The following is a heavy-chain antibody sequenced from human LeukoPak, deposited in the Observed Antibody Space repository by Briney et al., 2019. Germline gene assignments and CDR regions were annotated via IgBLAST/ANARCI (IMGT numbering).Heavy chain of an antibody. CDR3: ARRVAAPGHDAFDI. V-gene: IGHV1-2*02. CDR1: GYTFTDYY. D-gene: IGHD6-13*01. CDR2: IKPNSGDT. J-gene: IGHJ3*02. Sequence: ASVKLSCKASGYTFTDYYLHWVPQAPGQGLEWVGWIKPNSGDTHFAQTFQDRVTMARDTSISSAYMELGRLRSDDTALYYCARRVAAPGHDAFDIWGQGTMVTVSS.